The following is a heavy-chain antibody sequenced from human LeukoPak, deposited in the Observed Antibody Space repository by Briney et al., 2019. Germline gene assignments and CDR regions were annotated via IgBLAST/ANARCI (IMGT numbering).Heavy chain of an antibody. Sequence: GGSLRLSCAASGFSLSNYWMNWVRQAPGKGLEWVANIKQDGSEKNYVDSVKGRFSISRDNAKNSLILQVNSLRDEDTAVYYCARGVWAPFDSWGQGTLVSVSS. J-gene: IGHJ4*02. CDR3: ARGVWAPFDS. V-gene: IGHV3-7*01. CDR1: GFSLSNYW. D-gene: IGHD7-27*01. CDR2: IKQDGSEK.